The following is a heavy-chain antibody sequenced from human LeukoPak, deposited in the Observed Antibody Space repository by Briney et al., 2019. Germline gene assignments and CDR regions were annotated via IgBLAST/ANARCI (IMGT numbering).Heavy chain of an antibody. D-gene: IGHD3-16*01. CDR1: GYTFTSYY. CDR2: INPSGGST. CDR3: ARDAYDYPTGRFDP. J-gene: IGHJ5*02. V-gene: IGHV1-46*01. Sequence: ASVRVSCTASGYTFTSYYMHWVRQAPGQGLEWMGVINPSGGSTSYAQKFQGRVTMTRDTSTSTVYMELSSLRSEDTAVYYCARDAYDYPTGRFDPWGQGTLVTVSS.